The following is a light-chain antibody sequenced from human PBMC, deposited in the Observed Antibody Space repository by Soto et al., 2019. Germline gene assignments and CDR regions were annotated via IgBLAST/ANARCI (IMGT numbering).Light chain of an antibody. CDR1: QSISSD. CDR2: AAS. J-gene: IGKJ5*01. CDR3: QQRYSTPPLT. V-gene: IGKV1-39*01. Sequence: DIQMTQSPSSLSASVGDRVTITCRASQSISSDLNWYQQKPGKAPKLLIYAASSLQSVVPSRFSGSEYGTDLNLTISSLQPEDVATYYCQQRYSTPPLTFGQGTRLEIK.